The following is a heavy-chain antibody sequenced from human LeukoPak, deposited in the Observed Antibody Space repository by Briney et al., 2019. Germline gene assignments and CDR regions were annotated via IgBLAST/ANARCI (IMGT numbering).Heavy chain of an antibody. V-gene: IGHV1-69*05. Sequence: SVKVSCKASGGTFSSYATSWVRQAPGQGLEWMGGIIPIFGTANYAQKFQGRVTITTDESTSTAYMELSSLRSEDTAVYYCARGGVTTLWFDPWGQGTLVTVSS. CDR2: IIPIFGTA. CDR1: GGTFSSYA. CDR3: ARGGVTTLWFDP. J-gene: IGHJ5*02. D-gene: IGHD4-17*01.